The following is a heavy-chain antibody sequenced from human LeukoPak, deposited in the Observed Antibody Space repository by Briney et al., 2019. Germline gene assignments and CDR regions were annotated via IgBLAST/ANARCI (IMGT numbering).Heavy chain of an antibody. CDR2: IYYSGST. CDR1: GGSISYYY. Sequence: PSETLSLTCTVSGGSISYYYWNWIRQPPGKGLEWIGYIYYSGSTNYSPSLKSRVTISADTSKNQFSLKLSSVTAADTAVYYCARGIPDSGGYHRRLFDYWGQGTQVTVSS. D-gene: IGHD3-22*01. CDR3: ARGIPDSGGYHRRLFDY. J-gene: IGHJ4*02. V-gene: IGHV4-59*01.